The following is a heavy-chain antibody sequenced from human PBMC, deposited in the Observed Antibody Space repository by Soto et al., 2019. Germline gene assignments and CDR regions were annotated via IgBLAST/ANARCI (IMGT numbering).Heavy chain of an antibody. CDR2: ISAYNGNT. V-gene: IGHV1-18*01. CDR3: ARVSSIAAPDAFDI. Sequence: ASVKVSCKASGYTFTSYGISWVRQAPGQGLEWMGWISAYNGNTNYAQKLQGKVTMTTDTSTSTAYMEQRSLRSDDTAVYYCARVSSIAAPDAFDIWGQGTMVTVSS. CDR1: GYTFTSYG. J-gene: IGHJ3*02. D-gene: IGHD6-6*01.